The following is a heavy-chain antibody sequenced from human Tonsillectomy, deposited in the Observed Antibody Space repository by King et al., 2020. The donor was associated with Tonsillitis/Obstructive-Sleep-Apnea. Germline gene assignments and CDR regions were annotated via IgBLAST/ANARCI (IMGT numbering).Heavy chain of an antibody. D-gene: IGHD5-18*01. J-gene: IGHJ4*02. CDR3: ALRDVDTPMGPWGY. CDR1: GFTFSSYA. Sequence: DVQLVESGGGLVQPGGSLRLFCAASGFTFSSYAMSWVRQAPGKGLEWVSIISGSGGSTYYADSVKGRFTISRDNSKNTQSLQMNSLRAEDTALYYGALRDVDTPMGPWGYWGQGTLVTVSS. V-gene: IGHV3-23*04. CDR2: ISGSGGST.